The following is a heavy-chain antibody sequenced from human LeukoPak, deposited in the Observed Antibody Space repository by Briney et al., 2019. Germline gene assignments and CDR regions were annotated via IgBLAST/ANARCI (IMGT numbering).Heavy chain of an antibody. J-gene: IGHJ4*02. D-gene: IGHD7-27*01. Sequence: GGSLRLSCAASGITFSSYSMHWVRQAPGKGLEWVSLISYDGSNRYYADSVKGRFTISRDNSKNTLYVQMNSLRAEDTAVYYCAVQLGTLDYWGQGTLVTVSS. CDR1: GITFSSYS. CDR3: AVQLGTLDY. CDR2: ISYDGSNR. V-gene: IGHV3-30-3*01.